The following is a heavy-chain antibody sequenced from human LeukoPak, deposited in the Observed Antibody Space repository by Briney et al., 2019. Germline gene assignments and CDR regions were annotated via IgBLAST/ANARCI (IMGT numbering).Heavy chain of an antibody. J-gene: IGHJ4*02. Sequence: GGTLRLSCAASGFTFSSYGMSWVRQAPGKGLEWVSAISGSGGSTYYADSVKGRFTISRDNSKNTLYLQMNSLRAEDTAVYYCAEAAILTGYYYDYWGQGTLVTVSS. CDR2: ISGSGGST. CDR3: AEAAILTGYYYDY. D-gene: IGHD3-9*01. CDR1: GFTFSSYG. V-gene: IGHV3-23*01.